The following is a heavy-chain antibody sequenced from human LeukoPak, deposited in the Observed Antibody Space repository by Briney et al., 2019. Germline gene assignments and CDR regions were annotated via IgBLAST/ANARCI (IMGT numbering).Heavy chain of an antibody. CDR1: GFTFSSYG. CDR3: ARDLSSSSGRYYYYGMDV. J-gene: IGHJ6*02. D-gene: IGHD2-2*01. Sequence: GKSLRLSCAASGFTFSSYGMHWVRQAPGKGLEWVAVIWYDGSNKYYADSVKGRFTISRDNSKNTLYLQMNSLRAEDTAVYYCARDLSSSSGRYYYYGMDVWGQGTTVTVSS. CDR2: IWYDGSNK. V-gene: IGHV3-33*01.